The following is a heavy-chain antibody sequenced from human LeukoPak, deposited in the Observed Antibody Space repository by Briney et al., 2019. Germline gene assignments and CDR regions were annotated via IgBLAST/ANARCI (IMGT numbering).Heavy chain of an antibody. CDR1: GYSFTSYW. V-gene: IGHV5-51*01. D-gene: IGHD3-22*01. CDR2: IYPGDSGT. CDR3: ARPDSRGYYFFDY. Sequence: GESLKISCKGSGYSFTSYWIGWVRQMPGKGLEWMGIIYPGDSGTRYSPSFQGQVTISADKSISTAYLQWSGLKASDTGMYYCARPDSRGYYFFDYWGQGTLVTVSS. J-gene: IGHJ4*02.